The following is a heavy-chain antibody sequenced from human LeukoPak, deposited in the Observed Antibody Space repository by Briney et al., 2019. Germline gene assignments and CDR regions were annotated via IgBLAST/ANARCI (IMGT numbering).Heavy chain of an antibody. CDR3: ARGMYYYGSGSYLRKSSFYYYMDV. D-gene: IGHD3-10*01. J-gene: IGHJ6*03. V-gene: IGHV1-18*01. Sequence: ASVKVSCKASGYTFTSYGISWVRQAPGQGLEWMGWISAYNGNTSYAQKLQGRVTMTTDTSTSTACMELRSLRSDDTAVYYCARGMYYYGSGSYLRKSSFYYYMDVWGKGTTVTVSS. CDR2: ISAYNGNT. CDR1: GYTFTSYG.